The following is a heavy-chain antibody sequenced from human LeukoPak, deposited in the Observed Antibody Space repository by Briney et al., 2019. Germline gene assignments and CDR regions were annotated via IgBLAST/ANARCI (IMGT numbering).Heavy chain of an antibody. CDR1: GFIFSRFS. V-gene: IGHV3-21*01. Sequence: PGGSLRLSCAASGFIFSRFSMNWVRQAPGRGLEWVSSISNTGDHIYYADSLQGRFTISRDNAKNSLFLQMDSLRVDDTAVYYCARDSYFIAAAVLSDFDYWGQGTLVTVSS. CDR2: ISNTGDHI. J-gene: IGHJ4*02. CDR3: ARDSYFIAAAVLSDFDY. D-gene: IGHD6-13*01.